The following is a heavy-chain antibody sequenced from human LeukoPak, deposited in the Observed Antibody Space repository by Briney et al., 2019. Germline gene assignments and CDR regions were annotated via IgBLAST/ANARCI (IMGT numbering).Heavy chain of an antibody. CDR3: AKDYSSSAWYVFDY. V-gene: IGHV3-23*01. Sequence: PGGSLRLSCAPSGFTFSSYAMSWVRQAPGKGLEWVSGISGSGGSTYYAASVKGRFTISRDNSKNTLYLQMNSLRAEDTAVYYCAKDYSSSAWYVFDYWGQGTLVTVSS. CDR1: GFTFSSYA. CDR2: ISGSGGST. D-gene: IGHD6-19*01. J-gene: IGHJ4*02.